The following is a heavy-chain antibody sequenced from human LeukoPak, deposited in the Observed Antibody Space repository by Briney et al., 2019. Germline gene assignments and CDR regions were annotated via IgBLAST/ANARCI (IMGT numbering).Heavy chain of an antibody. CDR2: ISGSGGST. J-gene: IGHJ4*02. Sequence: GGSLRLSCAASGFRLSDFNMNWVRQAPGKGLEWVSAISGSGGSTYYADSVKGRFTISRDNSKNTLYLQMNSLRAEDTAVYYCAKFGSLNSVMEYQLLFDYWGQGTLVTVSS. CDR3: AKFGSLNSVMEYQLLFDY. V-gene: IGHV3-23*01. CDR1: GFRLSDFN. D-gene: IGHD2-2*01.